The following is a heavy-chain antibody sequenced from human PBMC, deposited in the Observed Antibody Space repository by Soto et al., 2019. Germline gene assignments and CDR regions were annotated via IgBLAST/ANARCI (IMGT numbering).Heavy chain of an antibody. J-gene: IGHJ4*02. D-gene: IGHD3-22*01. CDR3: AGHSGYYYFKYDY. CDR2: IDRSESYT. V-gene: IGHV5-10-1*01. Sequence: GESLKISCRGSGNSFTSYWITRVRQITGKGLEWRVTIDRSESYTSYSPSFQGHVTISADKSIRNAYLQWSSLKASDTAIYYCAGHSGYYYFKYDYWGQGTLVTVSS. CDR1: GNSFTSYW.